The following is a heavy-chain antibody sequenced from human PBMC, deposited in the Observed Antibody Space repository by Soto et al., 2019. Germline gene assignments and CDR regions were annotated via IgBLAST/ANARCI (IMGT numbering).Heavy chain of an antibody. CDR3: ANGYRYYYDSSGYYDAAFDI. CDR1: GFTFSSYA. CDR2: ISGSGGST. D-gene: IGHD3-22*01. V-gene: IGHV3-23*01. J-gene: IGHJ3*02. Sequence: GGSLRLSCAASGFTFSSYAMSWVRQAPGKGLEWVSAISGSGGSTYYADSVKGRITISRDNSKNTRYLQMNSLRAEATAVYYCANGYRYYYDSSGYYDAAFDIWGQGTMVTVSS.